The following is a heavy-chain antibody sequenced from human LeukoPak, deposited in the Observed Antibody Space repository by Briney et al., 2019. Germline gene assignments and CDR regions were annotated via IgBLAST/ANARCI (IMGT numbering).Heavy chain of an antibody. CDR1: GFSLPSHGVG. J-gene: IGHJ1*01. CDR2: IYWNDDE. D-gene: IGHD6-6*01. CDR3: AHKLSEYRGSRHAEYFHQ. V-gene: IGHV2-5*01. Sequence: SGPTLVNPTQTLTLTCTFSGFSLPSHGVGVGWVRQPPGMALEWLALIYWNDDELYSPSLKSRLTIPKDTSKNQVVLTTTNMDPVDTATYYCAHKLSEYRGSRHAEYFHQWGQGTLVTVSS.